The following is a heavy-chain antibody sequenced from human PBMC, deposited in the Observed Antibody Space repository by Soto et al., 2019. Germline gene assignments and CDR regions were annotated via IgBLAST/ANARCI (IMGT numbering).Heavy chain of an antibody. CDR3: ARAGVRGVMHGWFDP. D-gene: IGHD3-10*01. CDR2: INHSGST. CDR1: GGSISSRGYY. J-gene: IGHJ5*02. Sequence: SETLSLTCTVSGGSISSRGYYWGWIRQPPGKGLEWIGEINHSGSTNYNPSLKSRVTISVDTSKNQFSLKLSSVTAADTAVYYCARAGVRGVMHGWFDPWGQGTLVTVSS. V-gene: IGHV4-39*07.